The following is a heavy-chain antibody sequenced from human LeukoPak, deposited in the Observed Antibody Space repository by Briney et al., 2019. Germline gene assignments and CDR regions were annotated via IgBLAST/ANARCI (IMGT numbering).Heavy chain of an antibody. CDR3: ARGPGGDYGDYYYYYMDV. Sequence: PGGSLRLSCAASGFIFDDYAMHWVRQAPGKGLEWVSLISWDGGNTYYADSVRGRFTISRDNSKNSLYLQMNSLRAEDTAVYYCARGPGGDYGDYYYYYMDVWGKGTTVTVSS. D-gene: IGHD4-17*01. V-gene: IGHV3-43D*03. J-gene: IGHJ6*03. CDR1: GFIFDDYA. CDR2: ISWDGGNT.